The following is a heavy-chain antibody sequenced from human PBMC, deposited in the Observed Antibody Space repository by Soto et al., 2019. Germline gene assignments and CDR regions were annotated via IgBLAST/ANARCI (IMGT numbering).Heavy chain of an antibody. CDR3: TKVAGLYDFWSGSLRFDV. D-gene: IGHD3-3*01. CDR2: ISWNSDSI. Sequence: DAQLVESGGGLVEPGRSLRLSGGGSGFGFDDFAINWVRQAPGKGLEWGSGISWNSDSIGYADSVKGRFTISRDTAKNDLYLQMNRLRVEDTALYSWTKVAGLYDFWSGSLRFDVWGQGTIVTVSS. J-gene: IGHJ4*02. CDR1: GFGFDDFA. V-gene: IGHV3-9*01.